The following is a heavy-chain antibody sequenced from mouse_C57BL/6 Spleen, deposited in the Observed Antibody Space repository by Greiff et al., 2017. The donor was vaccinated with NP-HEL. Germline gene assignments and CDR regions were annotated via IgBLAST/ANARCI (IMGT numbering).Heavy chain of an antibody. CDR1: GYSITSGYY. CDR2: ISYDGSN. J-gene: IGHJ1*03. V-gene: IGHV3-6*01. D-gene: IGHD1-1*01. CDR3: ARGGFTTVVDWYFDV. Sequence: EVKLQESGPGLVKPSQSLSLTCSVTGYSITSGYYWNWIRQFPGNKLEWMGYISYDGSNNYNPSLKNRISITRDTSKNQFFLKLNSVTTEDTATYYCARGGFTTVVDWYFDVWGTGTTVTVSS.